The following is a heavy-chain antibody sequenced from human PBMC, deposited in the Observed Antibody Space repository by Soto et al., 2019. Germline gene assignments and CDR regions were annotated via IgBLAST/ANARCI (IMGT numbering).Heavy chain of an antibody. D-gene: IGHD3-10*01. CDR2: IYPDDSDT. Sequence: PGESLKISCKGSGNSFTNYWIGWVRQMPGKGLEWMGIIYPDDSDTRYSPSFQGQVTISADKSINTAYLQWIILKALDSAIYYCARSYGSGTCKYYIYYWGQGTVVNVYS. J-gene: IGHJ4*02. CDR1: GNSFTNYW. V-gene: IGHV5-51*01. CDR3: ARSYGSGTCKYYIYY.